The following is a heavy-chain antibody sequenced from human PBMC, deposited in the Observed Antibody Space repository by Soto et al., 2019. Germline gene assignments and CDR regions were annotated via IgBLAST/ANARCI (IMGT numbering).Heavy chain of an antibody. CDR1: GFTFSSYG. J-gene: IGHJ4*02. CDR2: ISYDGSNK. CDR3: AKAFWSGYELDY. D-gene: IGHD3-3*01. Sequence: ESGGGVVQPGRSLRLSCAASGFTFSSYGMHWVRQAPGKGLEWVAVISYDGSNKYYADSVKGRFTISRDNSKNTLYLQMNSLRAEDTAVYYCAKAFWSGYELDYWGQGTLVTVSS. V-gene: IGHV3-30*18.